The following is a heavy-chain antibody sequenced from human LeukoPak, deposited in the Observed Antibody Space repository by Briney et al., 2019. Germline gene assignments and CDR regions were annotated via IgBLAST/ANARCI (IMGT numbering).Heavy chain of an antibody. CDR3: AKDRYTMIVVVITTSYGMDV. J-gene: IGHJ6*02. D-gene: IGHD3-22*01. Sequence: GGSLRLSCAASGFTFSTYAMHWVRQAPGKGLEWVSVISYDGNNKYYADSVKGRFTISRDNSKNTLYLQMNSLRAEDTAVYYCAKDRYTMIVVVITTSYGMDVWGQGTTVTVSS. V-gene: IGHV3-30-3*01. CDR2: ISYDGNNK. CDR1: GFTFSTYA.